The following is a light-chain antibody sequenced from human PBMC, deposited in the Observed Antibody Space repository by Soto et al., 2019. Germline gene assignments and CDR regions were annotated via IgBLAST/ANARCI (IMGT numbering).Light chain of an antibody. J-gene: IGKJ1*01. CDR2: DAS. Sequence: DIQMTQSPSTLSASVGDRVTITCRASQNIGTSLAWYQQTPGKAPKLLISDASTLESGVPSRFGGSGSGTEFTLTISRLEPEDFAVYYCQQYGASPRTFGQGTKVDIK. CDR3: QQYGASPRT. CDR1: QNIGTS. V-gene: IGKV1-5*01.